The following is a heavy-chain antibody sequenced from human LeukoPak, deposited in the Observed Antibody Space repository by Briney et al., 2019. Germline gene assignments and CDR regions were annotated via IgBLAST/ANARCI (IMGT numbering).Heavy chain of an antibody. J-gene: IGHJ6*03. CDR3: ARVNDHYYDSSKLDYYYYYYMDV. CDR2: ISSSSSYI. Sequence: MTGGSLRLSCAASGFTFSSYAMSWVRQAPGKGLEWVSSISSSSSYIYYADSVKGRFTISRDNAKNSLYLQMNSLRAEDTAVYYCARVNDHYYDSSKLDYYYYYYMDVWGKGTTVTVSS. V-gene: IGHV3-21*01. CDR1: GFTFSSYA. D-gene: IGHD3-22*01.